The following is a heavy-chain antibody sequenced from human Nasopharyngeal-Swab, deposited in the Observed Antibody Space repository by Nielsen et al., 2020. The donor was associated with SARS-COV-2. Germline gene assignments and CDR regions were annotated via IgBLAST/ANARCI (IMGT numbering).Heavy chain of an antibody. Sequence: GESLKISCAASGFTFNIYTMNWVRQAPGKGLEWVPAISSTGDYIYYAASVKGRFTISRDNAKNSLYLQMDNLRAEDTAVYYCARNTPAMFAYWGRGTLVTVSS. V-gene: IGHV3-21*01. CDR1: GFTFNIYT. D-gene: IGHD2-2*02. CDR2: ISSTGDYI. CDR3: ARNTPAMFAY. J-gene: IGHJ4*02.